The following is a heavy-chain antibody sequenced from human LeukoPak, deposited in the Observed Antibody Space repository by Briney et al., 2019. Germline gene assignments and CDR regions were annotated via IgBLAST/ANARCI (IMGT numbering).Heavy chain of an antibody. CDR1: GFTFSSYS. CDR3: AREMNYYDSSGYYNYFDY. D-gene: IGHD3-22*01. CDR2: ISSSSSTI. J-gene: IGHJ4*02. V-gene: IGHV3-48*01. Sequence: GGSLRLSCAASGFTFSSYSMNWVRQAPGKGLEWVSYISSSSSTIYYADSVKGRFTISRDNAKNSLYLQMNSLRAEDTAVYYCAREMNYYDSSGYYNYFDYWGQGTLVTVSS.